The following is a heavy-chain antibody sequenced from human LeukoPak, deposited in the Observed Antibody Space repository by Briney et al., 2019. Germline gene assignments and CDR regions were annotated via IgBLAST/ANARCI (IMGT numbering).Heavy chain of an antibody. Sequence: SETLSLTCAVYGGSFSGYYWSWIPQPPGKGLEWIGEINHSGSTNYNPSLKSRVTISADTSKNQFSLKLSSVTAADTAVYYCARIVSSGFSDYWGQGTLVAVSS. V-gene: IGHV4-34*01. CDR3: ARIVSSGFSDY. J-gene: IGHJ4*02. D-gene: IGHD3-22*01. CDR2: INHSGST. CDR1: GGSFSGYY.